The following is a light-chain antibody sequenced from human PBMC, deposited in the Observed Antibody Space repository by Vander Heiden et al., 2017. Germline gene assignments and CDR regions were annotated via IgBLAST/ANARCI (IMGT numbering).Light chain of an antibody. Sequence: ELVLTQSTATLSLSPGERATLSCRASQSVSSYLSWYQQKPGQAPRLLIYDASNRATGIPARFSGSGSGTDFTLTISSLEPEYVAVYYCQQHSNWLTFGGGTKVEIK. V-gene: IGKV3-11*01. CDR3: QQHSNWLT. CDR1: QSVSSY. J-gene: IGKJ4*01. CDR2: DAS.